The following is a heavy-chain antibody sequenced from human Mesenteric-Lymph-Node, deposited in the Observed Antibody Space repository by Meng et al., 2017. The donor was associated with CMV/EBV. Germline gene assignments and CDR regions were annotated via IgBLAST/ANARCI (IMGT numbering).Heavy chain of an antibody. J-gene: IGHJ4*02. CDR2: IYYSGST. Sequence: SETLSLTCTVSGGSISSYYWSWIRQPPGKGLEWIGYIYYSGSTNYNPSLKSRVTISVDTSKSQFSLKLSSVTAADTAVYYCARQAYGGDSLNFDYWGQGTLVTVSS. CDR1: GGSISSYY. D-gene: IGHD2-21*02. V-gene: IGHV4-59*01. CDR3: ARQAYGGDSLNFDY.